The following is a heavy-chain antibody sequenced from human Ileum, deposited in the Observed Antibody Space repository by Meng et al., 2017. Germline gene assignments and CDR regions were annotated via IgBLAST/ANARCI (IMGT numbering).Heavy chain of an antibody. CDR1: GGSGSTSEYQ. J-gene: IGHJ4*02. Sequence: QVLVQESGPGLVRPSETLSLICTVSGGSGSTSEYQGGWIRQPPGKGLEWIGYAGTNYNPSLKSRVTISVDTSKRQFSLKLTSVTAADTAVYYCARDHWGSLDYWGQGILVTVSS. D-gene: IGHD7-27*01. CDR3: ARDHWGSLDY. CDR2: AGT. V-gene: IGHV4-61*08.